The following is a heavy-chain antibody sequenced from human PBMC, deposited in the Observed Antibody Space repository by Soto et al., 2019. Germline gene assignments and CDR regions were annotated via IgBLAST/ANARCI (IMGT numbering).Heavy chain of an antibody. CDR2: VNSDGSYT. CDR1: GFTFNSYW. V-gene: IGHV3-74*01. CDR3: ARVESLILI. Sequence: EVQLVESGGGLVQPGGSLRLSCAASGFTFNSYWIHWVRQAPGKGLVWVSRVNSDGSYTDYADSVKGRFTISRDNAKNTSSLQMDNPRVDDTALYYCARVESLILIWGQGTLVTVSS. D-gene: IGHD2-21*01. J-gene: IGHJ4*02.